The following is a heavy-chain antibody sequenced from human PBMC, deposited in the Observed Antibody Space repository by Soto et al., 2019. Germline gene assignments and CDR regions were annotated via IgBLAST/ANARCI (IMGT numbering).Heavy chain of an antibody. Sequence: EVQLVESGGGLVQPGGSLRLSCAASGFSFSTSPMHWVRQAPGKGLEWVSYIGGRTSTTYYSDSVKGRFTISRDNSRNTLYPQMNSLRDDDTALYYCARDPFNGWYVKLFDEWGQGTLVTVSS. CDR1: GFSFSTSP. D-gene: IGHD6-19*01. J-gene: IGHJ4*02. CDR3: ARDPFNGWYVKLFDE. V-gene: IGHV3-48*02. CDR2: IGGRTSTT.